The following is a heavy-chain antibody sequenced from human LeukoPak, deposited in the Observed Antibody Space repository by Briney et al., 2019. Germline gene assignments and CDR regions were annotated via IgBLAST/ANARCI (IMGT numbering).Heavy chain of an antibody. J-gene: IGHJ4*02. D-gene: IGHD1-26*01. CDR3: ARGGSYVHY. V-gene: IGHV3-48*03. Sequence: GGSLRLSCAASGFTFNSYEMNWVRQAPGKGLEWVSCINSGGSAIYYADSVKGRFTISRDNAKNSLYLQMNSLRADDTAVYYCARGGSYVHYWGQGTLVTVSS. CDR2: INSGGSAI. CDR1: GFTFNSYE.